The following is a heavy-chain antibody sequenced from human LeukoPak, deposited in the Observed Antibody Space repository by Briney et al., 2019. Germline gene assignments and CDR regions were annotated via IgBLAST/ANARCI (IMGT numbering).Heavy chain of an antibody. CDR3: TRGGGYCSSTSCYIFDY. D-gene: IGHD2-2*02. CDR1: GFTFGDYA. CDR2: IRSKAYGGTT. J-gene: IGHJ4*02. V-gene: IGHV3-49*04. Sequence: PGRSLRLSCTASGFTFGDYAMSWVRQAPGKGLEWVGFIRSKAYGGTTEYAASVKGRFTISRDDSKSIAYLQMNSLKTEDTAVYYCTRGGGYCSSTSCYIFDYWGQGTLVTVSS.